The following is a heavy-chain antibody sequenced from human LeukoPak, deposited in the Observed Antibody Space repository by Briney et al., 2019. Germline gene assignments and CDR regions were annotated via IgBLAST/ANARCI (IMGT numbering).Heavy chain of an antibody. CDR2: ISYSGSTI. J-gene: IGHJ5*02. CDR3: TVVPMA. CDR1: GFTFSSYE. Sequence: GGSLRLSCAASGFTFSSYEINWVRQAPGKGLEWISYISYSGSTIYYADSVKGRFTISRDDAKSSLYLQMNNLRAEDTAAYYCTVVPMAWGQGTLVTVSS. V-gene: IGHV3-48*03. D-gene: IGHD4-23*01.